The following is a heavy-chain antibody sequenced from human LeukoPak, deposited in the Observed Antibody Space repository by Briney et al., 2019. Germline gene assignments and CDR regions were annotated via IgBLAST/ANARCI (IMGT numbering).Heavy chain of an antibody. D-gene: IGHD3-10*01. CDR3: ARDNYYGSGSYYNFLKYYYYYGMDV. J-gene: IGHJ6*02. CDR2: INSDGSST. Sequence: GGSLRLSCATSGLTFSSYWMHSVRQAPGKGLVWVSRINSDGSSTSYADSVKGRFTISRDNAKNTLYLQLNSLRAEDTAVYYCARDNYYGSGSYYNFLKYYYYYGMDVWGQGTTVTVSS. CDR1: GLTFSSYW. V-gene: IGHV3-74*01.